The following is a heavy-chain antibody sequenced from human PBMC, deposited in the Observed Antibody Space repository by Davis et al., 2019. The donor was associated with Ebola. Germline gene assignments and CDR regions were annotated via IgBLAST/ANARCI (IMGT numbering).Heavy chain of an antibody. V-gene: IGHV3-9*01. J-gene: IGHJ5*02. CDR1: GPTFDNYA. D-gene: IGHD3-10*01. CDR2: ITSNSGTT. Sequence: PGGSLRLSCATSGPTFDNYAMHWFRQAPGKGLEWVSGITSNSGTTAYADSVKGRFTISRDNAKDSLYLQMNSLRIEDTAFYYCAKDFYGSGSYIDAWGQGTLVAVSS. CDR3: AKDFYGSGSYIDA.